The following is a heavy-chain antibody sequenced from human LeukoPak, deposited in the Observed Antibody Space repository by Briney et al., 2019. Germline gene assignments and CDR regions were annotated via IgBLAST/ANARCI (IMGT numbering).Heavy chain of an antibody. CDR1: GFTFGDYA. Sequence: HPGGSLRLSCTASGFTFGDYAMSWVRQAPGKGLEWVGFIRSKAYGGTTEYAASVKGRFTISRDDSKSIAYLQMNSLKTEDTAVYYCTTVSMTGYYSPPYFDYWGQGTLVTVSS. J-gene: IGHJ4*02. D-gene: IGHD3-9*01. CDR3: TTVSMTGYYSPPYFDY. V-gene: IGHV3-49*04. CDR2: IRSKAYGGTT.